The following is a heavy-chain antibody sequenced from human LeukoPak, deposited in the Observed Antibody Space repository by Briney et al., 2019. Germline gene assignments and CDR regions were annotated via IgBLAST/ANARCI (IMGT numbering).Heavy chain of an antibody. CDR2: INSDGKST. CDR3: ARVDNWNDGGY. CDR1: GFTFNKYW. Sequence: GGSLRLSCSASGFTFNKYWMHWVRQAPGKGLLWVSRINSDGKSTTYADSVKGRFTISRDNAKNTLYLQMNSLRAEDTAIYYCARVDNWNDGGYWGQGTLVTVSS. V-gene: IGHV3-74*01. D-gene: IGHD1-20*01. J-gene: IGHJ4*02.